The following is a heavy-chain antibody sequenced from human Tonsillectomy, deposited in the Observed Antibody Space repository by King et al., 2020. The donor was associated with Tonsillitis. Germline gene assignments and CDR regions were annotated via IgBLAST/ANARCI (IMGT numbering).Heavy chain of an antibody. V-gene: IGHV3-30*04. CDR1: GFTFSSFV. J-gene: IGHJ3*01. Sequence: VQLVESGGGVVQPGRSLRLSCAASGFTFSSFVMQWIRQAPDEGLEWVATISDGGSTKSYADSVKGRFTISRDNSNNTLYLQMDGLRIEDTAMYYCARDPSSWGQGTMVTV. CDR3: ARDPSS. CDR2: ISDGGSTK.